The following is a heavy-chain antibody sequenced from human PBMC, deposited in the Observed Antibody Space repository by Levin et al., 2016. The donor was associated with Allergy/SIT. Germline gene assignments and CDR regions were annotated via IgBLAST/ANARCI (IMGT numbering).Heavy chain of an antibody. V-gene: IGHV1-2*04. CDR1: GGTFNIYS. Sequence: ASVKVSCKASGGTFNIYSINWLRQAPGQGLEWMAWINSNTGDTHYAQKFQGWVTLTRDTSISTVYMELSRLTSNDTAVYFCARDGGLDVWGQGTTVSVSS. CDR3: ARDGGLDV. J-gene: IGHJ6*02. CDR2: INSNTGDT.